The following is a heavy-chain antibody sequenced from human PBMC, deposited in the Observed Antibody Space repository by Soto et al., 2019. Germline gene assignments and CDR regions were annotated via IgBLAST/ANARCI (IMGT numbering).Heavy chain of an antibody. CDR1: GFTFSSYS. V-gene: IGHV3-21*01. Sequence: GGSLRLSCAASGFTFSSYSMNWVRQAPGKGLEWVSSISSSSSYIYYADSVKGRFTISRDNAKNSLYLQMNSLRAEDTAVYYCESPLKAQVVPAAIDYWGQGTLVTVSS. J-gene: IGHJ4*02. CDR3: ESPLKAQVVPAAIDY. CDR2: ISSSSSYI. D-gene: IGHD2-2*01.